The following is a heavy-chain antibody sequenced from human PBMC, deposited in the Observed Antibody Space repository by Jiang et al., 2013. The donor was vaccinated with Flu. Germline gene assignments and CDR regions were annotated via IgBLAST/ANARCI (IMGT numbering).Heavy chain of an antibody. CDR3: ARPAYYDILTGYYSSNWFDP. D-gene: IGHD3-9*01. J-gene: IGHJ5*02. CDR2: INHSGST. Sequence: LLKPSETLSLTCAVYGGSFSGYYWSWIRQPPGKGLEWIGEINHSGSTNYNPSLKSRVTISVDTSKNQFSLKLSSVTAADTAVDYCARPAYYDILTGYYSSNWFDPWGQGTLVTVSS. V-gene: IGHV4-34*01. CDR1: GGSFSGYY.